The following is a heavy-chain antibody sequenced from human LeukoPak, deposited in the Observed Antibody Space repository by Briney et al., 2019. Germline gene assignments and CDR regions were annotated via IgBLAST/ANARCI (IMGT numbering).Heavy chain of an antibody. Sequence: GGSLRLSCAASGFSFSSNTMSWVRQAAGKGLEWVSGISGSGSSTYFADSVKGRFTLSRDNSKNTLYLQMNSLRVEDTAAYHCAKTGVTTVYDGFHFWGQGTMIIVSS. CDR1: GFSFSSNT. D-gene: IGHD4-17*01. CDR3: AKTGVTTVYDGFHF. CDR2: ISGSGSST. V-gene: IGHV3-23*01. J-gene: IGHJ3*01.